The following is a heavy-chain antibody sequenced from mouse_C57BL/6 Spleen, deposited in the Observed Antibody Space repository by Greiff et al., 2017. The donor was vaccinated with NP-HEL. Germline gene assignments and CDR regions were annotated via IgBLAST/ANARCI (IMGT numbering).Heavy chain of an antibody. J-gene: IGHJ4*01. CDR1: GYTFTDYY. CDR3: ARGTTVVADYAMDY. D-gene: IGHD1-1*01. Sequence: VQLQQSGPVLVKPGASVKMSCKASGYTFTDYYMNWVKQSHGKSLEWIGVINPYNGGTSYNQKFKGKATLTVDKSSSTAYMELNSLTSEDSAVYYCARGTTVVADYAMDYWGQGTSVTVSS. CDR2: INPYNGGT. V-gene: IGHV1-19*01.